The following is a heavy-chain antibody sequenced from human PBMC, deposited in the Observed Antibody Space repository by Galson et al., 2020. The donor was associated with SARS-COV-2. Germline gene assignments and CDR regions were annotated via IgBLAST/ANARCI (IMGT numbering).Heavy chain of an antibody. Sequence: SETLSLTCTASGGSISSYYWSWIRQPPGKGLEWIGYIYYSGSTNYNPSLKSRVTISVDTSKNQFSLKLSSVTAADTAVYYCARRSSWAEDAFDIWGQGTMVTVSS. CDR2: IYYSGST. CDR3: ARRSSWAEDAFDI. CDR1: GGSISSYY. D-gene: IGHD1-26*01. J-gene: IGHJ3*02. V-gene: IGHV4-59*13.